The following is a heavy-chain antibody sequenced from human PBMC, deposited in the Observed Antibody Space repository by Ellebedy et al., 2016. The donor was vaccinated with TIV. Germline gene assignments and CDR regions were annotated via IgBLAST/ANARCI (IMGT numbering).Heavy chain of an antibody. J-gene: IGHJ4*02. V-gene: IGHV4-59*01. CDR2: VYYSGST. CDR1: GGSMSNNY. Sequence: SETLSLTCSVSGGSMSNNYWSWFRPPPGKGLEWIGSVYYSGSTNYNPSLGSRVTISVDTPKNQFSLNVNSVTAADTAVYYCARGSGRPDSWGQGTLVTVSS. CDR3: ARGSGRPDS. D-gene: IGHD3-10*01.